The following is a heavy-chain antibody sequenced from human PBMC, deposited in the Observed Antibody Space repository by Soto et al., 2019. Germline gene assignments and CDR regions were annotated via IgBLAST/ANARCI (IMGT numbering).Heavy chain of an antibody. CDR2: IIPIFGTA. CDR1: GGTFSSYA. Sequence: QVQLVQSGAEVKKPGSSVKVSCKASGGTFSSYAISWVRQAPGQGLEWMGGIIPIFGTANYAQKFQGRVTITADESTSTAYMELSSLRSEDTAVYYCARTEEWMATISWGDFDYWGQGTLVTVSS. J-gene: IGHJ4*02. D-gene: IGHD5-12*01. V-gene: IGHV1-69*01. CDR3: ARTEEWMATISWGDFDY.